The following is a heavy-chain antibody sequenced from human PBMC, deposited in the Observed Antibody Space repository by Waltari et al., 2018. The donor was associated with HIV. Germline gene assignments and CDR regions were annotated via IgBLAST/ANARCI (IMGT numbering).Heavy chain of an antibody. CDR1: GFTFDTYW. J-gene: IGHJ4*02. CDR3: ARGRGALDS. Sequence: EVFLVESGGGLVQPGGSLKLSCAVSGFTFDTYWRTWVRQCPGLRWGWVGTINQDGSGCQSRDSARGRFTVFRDNAKKFLFLHMTRLAEEDTAIYYCARGRGALDSWGQGALVSVSS. V-gene: IGHV3-7*01. CDR2: INQDGSGC. D-gene: IGHD1-26*01.